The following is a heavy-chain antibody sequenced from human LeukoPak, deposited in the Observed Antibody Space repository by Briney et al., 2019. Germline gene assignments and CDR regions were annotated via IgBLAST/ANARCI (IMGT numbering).Heavy chain of an antibody. V-gene: IGHV3-66*02. CDR3: ARGGAGYAFDY. J-gene: IGHJ4*02. Sequence: GGSLRLSCAASGFTVSTNYMSWVRQAPGKGLEWVSAISSGGTPYYADSVKGRFTISRDSSENTLYLQMHSLRAEDTAVYYCARGGAGYAFDYWGQGTLVTVSS. D-gene: IGHD5-12*01. CDR2: ISSGGTP. CDR1: GFTVSTNY.